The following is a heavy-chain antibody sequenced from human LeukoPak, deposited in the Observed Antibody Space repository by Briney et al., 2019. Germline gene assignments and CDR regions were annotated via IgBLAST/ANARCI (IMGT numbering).Heavy chain of an antibody. CDR2: IYYSGHT. J-gene: IGHJ5*01. Sequence: PSETLSLTCTVSGGSISSYYWDWIRQPPGKGLEWIGNIYYSGHTHYNPPLKSRVTMSLDTSKNQFSLNLSSVTAADTAIYYCASHSSSNNGFDFWGQGTLVTVSS. CDR1: GGSISSYY. CDR3: ASHSSSNNGFDF. D-gene: IGHD2-2*01. V-gene: IGHV4-59*04.